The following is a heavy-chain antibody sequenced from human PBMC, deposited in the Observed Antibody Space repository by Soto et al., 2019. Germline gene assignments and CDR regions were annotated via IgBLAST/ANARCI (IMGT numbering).Heavy chain of an antibody. V-gene: IGHV3-23*01. D-gene: IGHD3-16*01. J-gene: IGHJ5*02. CDR2: ISGSGGST. CDR1: GFTFSSYA. CDR3: AWLLGEHYGALGS. Sequence: EVQLLESGGGLVQPGGSLRLSCAASGFTFSSYAMSWVRQAPGKGLEWVSAISGSGGSTYYADSVKGRFTISRDNSKNTLYLQMNSLRAEDTAVYYCAWLLGEHYGALGSWGQGTLVTVSS.